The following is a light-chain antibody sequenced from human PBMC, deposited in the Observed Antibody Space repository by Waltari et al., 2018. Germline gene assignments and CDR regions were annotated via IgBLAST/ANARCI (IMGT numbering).Light chain of an antibody. CDR2: GAS. CDR1: QSVHNNY. J-gene: IGKJ4*01. CDR3: KQYARTPPT. Sequence: EIVLTQSPGTLSLFPGERATLSCRASQSVHNNYLAWYQQKPGQAPRLLIYGASTRATAIPDRFSGSGSGTDFTLTISRLEPEDCAVYFCKQYARTPPTFGGGTKVEIK. V-gene: IGKV3-20*01.